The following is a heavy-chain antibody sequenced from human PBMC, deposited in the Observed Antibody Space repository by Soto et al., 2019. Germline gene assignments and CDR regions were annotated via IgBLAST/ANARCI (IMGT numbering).Heavy chain of an antibody. CDR1: GGTFSSYA. CDR3: ARHVPTAGYYYGMDV. J-gene: IGHJ6*02. Sequence: QVQLVQSGAEVKKTGSSVKVSCKASGGTFSSYAISWVRQAPGQGLEWMGGIIPIFGTANYAQKFQGRVTITADESTSTAYMELSSLRSEDTAVYFCARHVPTAGYYYGMDVWGQGTTVTVSS. V-gene: IGHV1-69*12. D-gene: IGHD2-2*01. CDR2: IIPIFGTA.